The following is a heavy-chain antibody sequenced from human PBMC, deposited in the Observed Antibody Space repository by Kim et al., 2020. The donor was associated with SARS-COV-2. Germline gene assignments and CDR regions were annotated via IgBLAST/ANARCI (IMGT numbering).Heavy chain of an antibody. V-gene: IGHV4-59*01. CDR3: ATAVANTYWYFDL. Sequence: YNPSLKSRVTISVDTSKNQFSLKLSSVTAADTAVYYCATAVANTYWYFDLWGRGTLVTVSS. J-gene: IGHJ2*01. D-gene: IGHD6-19*01.